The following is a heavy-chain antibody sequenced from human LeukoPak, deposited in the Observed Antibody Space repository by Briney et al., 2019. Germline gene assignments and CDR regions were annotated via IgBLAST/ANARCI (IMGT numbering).Heavy chain of an antibody. CDR1: GGSINSSTYY. V-gene: IGHV4-39*01. CDR2: IYYSGIT. J-gene: IGHJ4*02. D-gene: IGHD6-6*01. CDR3: ARHPTPGAYSIAVRPYFDY. Sequence: SETLSLTCTVSGGSINSSTYYWGWIRQPPGKGLEWIGSIYYSGITYYNPSLKSRVTISVDTSKNQFSLKLSSVTAADTAVYYCARHPTPGAYSIAVRPYFDYWGQGTLATVSS.